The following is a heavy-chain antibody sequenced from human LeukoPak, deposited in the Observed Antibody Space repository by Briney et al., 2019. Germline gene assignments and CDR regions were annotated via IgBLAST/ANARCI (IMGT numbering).Heavy chain of an antibody. CDR1: GGSLSSYY. CDR2: IYYSGST. CDR3: ARDQHCSSTSCPLRY. V-gene: IGHV4-59*01. Sequence: SETLSLTCTVSGGSLSSYYWSWVRQPPGKGLEWVGYIYYSGSTNYNPSLKSRVTISVDTSKKQFSLKLSSVTAADTAVYYCARDQHCSSTSCPLRYWGQGTLVTISS. J-gene: IGHJ4*02. D-gene: IGHD2-2*01.